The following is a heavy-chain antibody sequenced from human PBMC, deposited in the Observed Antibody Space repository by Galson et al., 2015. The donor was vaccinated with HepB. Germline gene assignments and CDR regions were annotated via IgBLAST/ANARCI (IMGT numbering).Heavy chain of an antibody. J-gene: IGHJ4*02. Sequence: SLRLSGAASGFTFGDYAMSWFRQAPGKGPEWVGFIRSKAYGGTTEYAASVKGRFTISRDDSKSIAYLQMNSLKTEDTAVYYCTRRGAPLWFGDSFTPPDYWGQGTLVTVSS. CDR1: GFTFGDYA. D-gene: IGHD3-10*01. CDR2: IRSKAYGGTT. CDR3: TRRGAPLWFGDSFTPPDY. V-gene: IGHV3-49*03.